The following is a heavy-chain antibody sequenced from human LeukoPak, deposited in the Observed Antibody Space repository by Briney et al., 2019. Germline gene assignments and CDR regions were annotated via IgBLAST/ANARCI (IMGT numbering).Heavy chain of an antibody. CDR2: ITSSGGST. CDR3: ARGSHGDRDY. D-gene: IGHD4-17*01. Sequence: SGGSLRLSCAASGFTFSSYATSWVRQAPGKGLEWVSAITSSGGSTYYADSVKGRFTISRDNSKNTLYMQMSSLRADDTAVYYCARGSHGDRDYWGQGTLVTVSS. V-gene: IGHV3-23*01. CDR1: GFTFSSYA. J-gene: IGHJ4*02.